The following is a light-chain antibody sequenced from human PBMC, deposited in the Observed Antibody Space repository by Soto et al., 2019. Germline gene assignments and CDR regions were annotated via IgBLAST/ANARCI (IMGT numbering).Light chain of an antibody. CDR3: QQSYSIPWT. CDR2: GAS. J-gene: IGKJ1*01. CDR1: QTITDY. V-gene: IGKV1-39*01. Sequence: DVQMTQSPSSLSASVGARVTITCRASQTITDYLSWYQQKPGKAPERLIFGASNLQNGVPSRFSGSGSGTDFALTISSLQTEDFATYYCQQSYSIPWTFGQGTKVEFK.